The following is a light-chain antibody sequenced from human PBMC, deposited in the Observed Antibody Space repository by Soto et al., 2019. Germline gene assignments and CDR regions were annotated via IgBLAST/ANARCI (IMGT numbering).Light chain of an antibody. CDR3: QQRGNWPPT. J-gene: IGKJ4*01. CDR2: DAS. V-gene: IGKV3-11*01. CDR1: QSISSY. Sequence: EIVLTQSPATLSLSPGESATLSCRASQSISSYLAWYQQKPGQAPRLLVYDASNRATAIPARFSGSGSGTDFTLTLSSLEPEDFAVYFCQQRGNWPPTFGGGTKVEIK.